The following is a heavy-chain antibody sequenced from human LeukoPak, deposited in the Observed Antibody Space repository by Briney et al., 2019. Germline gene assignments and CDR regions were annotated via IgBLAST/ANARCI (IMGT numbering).Heavy chain of an antibody. CDR2: INHNGNVN. Sequence: GGSLRLSCAASGFTFGSYWMNWARQAPGKGLEWVASINHNGNVNYYVDSVKGRFTISRDNAKNSLYLQMSNLRAEDTAVYFCARGGGLDVWGQGATVTVSS. CDR1: GFTFGSYW. V-gene: IGHV3-7*03. D-gene: IGHD3-16*01. J-gene: IGHJ6*02. CDR3: ARGGGLDV.